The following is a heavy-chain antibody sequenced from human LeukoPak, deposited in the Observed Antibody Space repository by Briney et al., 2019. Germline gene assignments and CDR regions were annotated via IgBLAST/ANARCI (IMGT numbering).Heavy chain of an antibody. CDR3: ARDSGPTTYYDFWSGYYVYYFDY. D-gene: IGHD3-3*01. J-gene: IGHJ4*02. Sequence: ASVKVSCKASGYTFTSYGISWVRQAPGQGLEWMGWISAYNVNTNYAQKLQGRVTMTTDTSTSTAYMELRSLRSDDTAVYYCARDSGPTTYYDFWSGYYVYYFDYWGQGTLVTVSS. CDR2: ISAYNVNT. V-gene: IGHV1-18*01. CDR1: GYTFTSYG.